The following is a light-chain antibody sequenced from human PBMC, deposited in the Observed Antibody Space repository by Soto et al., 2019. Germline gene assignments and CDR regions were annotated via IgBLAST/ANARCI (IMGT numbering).Light chain of an antibody. Sequence: DIQMTQSPSTLSASVGDRVIITCRASQSITTWLAWYQQKPGKAPKLLIYKASALESGVPSRFSGSGSGTQFTLTISSLQPEYFATYYCHHDNNYQFTFGQGTKLEIK. CDR1: QSITTW. V-gene: IGKV1-5*03. J-gene: IGKJ2*01. CDR3: HHDNNYQFT. CDR2: KAS.